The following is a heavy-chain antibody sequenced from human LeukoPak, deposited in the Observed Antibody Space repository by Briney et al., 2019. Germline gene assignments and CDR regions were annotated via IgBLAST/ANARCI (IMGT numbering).Heavy chain of an antibody. CDR2: ITERGDNT. CDR3: AAKTRHSAVTSYYYVDV. V-gene: IGHV3-23*01. J-gene: IGHJ6*03. Sequence: GGSLRPSWAASAFAFPTYGMIWVRQAAGKGRGWDSFITERGDNTYYADSVKGRFTISRDNSKNTLYLQMNSLRAEDTAVYYCAAKTRHSAVTSYYYVDVWGKGTTATASS. CDR1: AFAFPTYG. D-gene: IGHD3-10*01.